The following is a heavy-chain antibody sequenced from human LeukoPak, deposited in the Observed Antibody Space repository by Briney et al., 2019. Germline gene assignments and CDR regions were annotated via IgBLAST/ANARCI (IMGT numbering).Heavy chain of an antibody. CDR3: ARDLAGIAARRGPTNWFDP. D-gene: IGHD6-6*01. J-gene: IGHJ5*02. CDR2: INPNSGGT. CDR1: GGTFTGYY. V-gene: IGHV1-2*02. Sequence: ASVKVSCKASGGTFTGYYMHWVRQAPGQGLEWMGWINPNSGGTNYAQKFQGRVTMTRDTSISTAYMELSRLRSDDTAVYYCARDLAGIAARRGPTNWFDPWGQGTLVTVSS.